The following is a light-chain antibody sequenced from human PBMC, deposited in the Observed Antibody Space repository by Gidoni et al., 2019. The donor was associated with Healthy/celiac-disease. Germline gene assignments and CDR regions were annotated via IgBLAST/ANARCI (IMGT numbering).Light chain of an antibody. Sequence: SVLTQPPSASGTPGQRVTISCSGSSSNIGSNYVYWYQQLPGTAPKLHIYRNNQRPSGVPARFSGSKSGTSASLAISGLRSEDEADYYCAAWDDSLSGWVFGGGTKLTVL. CDR1: SSNIGSNY. CDR3: AAWDDSLSGWV. CDR2: RNN. V-gene: IGLV1-47*01. J-gene: IGLJ3*02.